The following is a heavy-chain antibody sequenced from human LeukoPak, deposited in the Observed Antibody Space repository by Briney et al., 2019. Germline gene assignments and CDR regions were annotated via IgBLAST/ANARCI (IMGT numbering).Heavy chain of an antibody. J-gene: IGHJ4*02. CDR2: MNPNSGNT. CDR3: ARGERPGDFNFDY. D-gene: IGHD2-21*02. CDR1: GYTFTSYD. Sequence: ASVKVSCTASGYTFTSYDINWVRQATEQGLEWMGWMNPNSGNTGYAQKFQGRVTMTRNTSISTAYMELSSLRSEDTAVYYCARGERPGDFNFDYWGQGTLVTVSS. V-gene: IGHV1-8*01.